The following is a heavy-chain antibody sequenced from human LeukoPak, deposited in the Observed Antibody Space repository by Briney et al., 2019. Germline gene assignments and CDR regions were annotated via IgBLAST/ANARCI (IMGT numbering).Heavy chain of an antibody. D-gene: IGHD3-10*01. J-gene: IGHJ4*02. CDR1: GFTFSSYA. V-gene: IGHV3-23*01. CDR2: VSASGDST. CDR3: AKSHYYGSGSIDY. Sequence: QPGGSLRLSCAASGFTFSSYAMSWVRQAPGKGLAWISTVSASGDSTSYADSVKGRFTISRDNSKNALYLQVNSLRADDAALYYYAKSHYYGSGSIDYWGQGTLVTVSS.